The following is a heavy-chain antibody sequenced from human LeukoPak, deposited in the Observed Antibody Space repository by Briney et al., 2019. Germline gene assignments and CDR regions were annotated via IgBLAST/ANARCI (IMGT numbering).Heavy chain of an antibody. Sequence: GGSLRLSCAASGFSLSTHSPNWVRQTPGKGLEWLSYISVSGTIHYADSVKGRFTISRDNGRNSLFLQMNRLRVGDTGVYFCATATHGAPDYIDVWGRGTTVSVSS. CDR1: GFSLSTHS. V-gene: IGHV3-48*01. CDR2: ISVSGTI. J-gene: IGHJ6*03. CDR3: ATATHGAPDYIDV. D-gene: IGHD3-16*01.